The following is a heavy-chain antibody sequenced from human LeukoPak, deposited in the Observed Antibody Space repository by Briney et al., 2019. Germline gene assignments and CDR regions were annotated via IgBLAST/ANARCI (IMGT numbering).Heavy chain of an antibody. J-gene: IGHJ4*02. CDR3: ARAGYCSSTSCYMGSSDY. Sequence: PGGSLRLSCAASGFSFSSYSMNWVRQAPGKGLEWVSSMSTSSSYIYYAVSVKGRFTISRDNAKNSLYLQMNSLRAEDTAVYYCARAGYCSSTSCYMGSSDYWGQGTLVTVSS. V-gene: IGHV3-21*01. CDR1: GFSFSSYS. CDR2: MSTSSSYI. D-gene: IGHD2-2*02.